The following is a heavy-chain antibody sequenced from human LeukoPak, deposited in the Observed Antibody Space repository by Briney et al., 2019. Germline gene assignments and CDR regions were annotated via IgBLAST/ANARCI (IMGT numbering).Heavy chain of an antibody. CDR2: IIPIFGTA. D-gene: IGHD3-22*01. CDR1: GGTFSSYA. CDR3: ARSHYYDSSGYYSDY. V-gene: IGHV1-69*13. J-gene: IGHJ4*02. Sequence: ASVKVSCKASGGTFSSYAISWVRQAPGQGLGWMGGIIPIFGTANYAQKFQGRVTITADESTSTAYMELSSLRSEDTAVYYCARSHYYDSSGYYSDYWGQGTLVTVSS.